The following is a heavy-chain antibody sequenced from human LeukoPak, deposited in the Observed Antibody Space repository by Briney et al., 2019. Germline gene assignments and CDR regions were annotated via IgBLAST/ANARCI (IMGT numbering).Heavy chain of an antibody. CDR3: AREATMVRGLSWFDP. V-gene: IGHV4-59*12. CDR2: IYYSGST. D-gene: IGHD3-10*01. J-gene: IGHJ5*02. Sequence: PSETLSLTCAVSGGSISSYYWSWIRQPPGKGLEWIGYIYYSGSTSYNPSLKSRVTISVDTSKNQFSLKLSSVTAADTAVYYCAREATMVRGLSWFDPWGQGTLVTVSS. CDR1: GGSISSYY.